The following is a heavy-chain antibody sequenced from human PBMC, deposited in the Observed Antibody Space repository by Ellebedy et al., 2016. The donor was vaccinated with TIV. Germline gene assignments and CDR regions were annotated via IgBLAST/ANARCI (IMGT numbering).Heavy chain of an antibody. V-gene: IGHV1-69*04. CDR1: GGTFSSYA. Sequence: AASVKVSCKASGGTFSSYAITWVRQAPGQGLEWMGRIIPILGIANYAQKFQGRVTMTEATSTDTAYMELSSLRYEDTAVYYCATASRWVGADSFGLGYYFDYWGQGTLVTVSS. D-gene: IGHD1-26*01. CDR2: IIPILGIA. J-gene: IGHJ4*02. CDR3: ATASRWVGADSFGLGYYFDY.